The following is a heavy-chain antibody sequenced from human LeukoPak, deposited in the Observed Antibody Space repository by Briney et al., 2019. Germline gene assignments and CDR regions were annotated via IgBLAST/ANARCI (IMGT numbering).Heavy chain of an antibody. V-gene: IGHV1-69*06. CDR2: IIPVFGTT. CDR3: ARCSPGDSSNSYAVLQY. J-gene: IGHJ4*02. D-gene: IGHD3-22*01. CDR1: GGTFSSYA. Sequence: SVKVSCKASGGTFSSYAVSWVRLTPGQGLEWLGGIIPVFGTTTYAQKFQAKVTMTADKSTNTAYLEISSLTSDDTAVYYCARCSPGDSSNSYAVLQYWGQGTQVTVST.